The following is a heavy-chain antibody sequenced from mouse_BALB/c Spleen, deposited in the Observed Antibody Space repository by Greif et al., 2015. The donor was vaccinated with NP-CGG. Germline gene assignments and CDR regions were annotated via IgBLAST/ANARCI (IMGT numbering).Heavy chain of an antibody. V-gene: IGHV1-84*02. J-gene: IGHJ4*01. CDR2: IYPGSGNT. Sequence: VQRVESEPELVKPGASVKISCEASGYTFTDYYINWVKQKPGQGLEWIGWIYPGSGNTKYNEKFKGKATLTVDTSSSTAYMQLSSLTSEDTAVYFCARRTGTEAMDYWGQGTSVTVSS. D-gene: IGHD4-1*01. CDR1: GYTFTDYY. CDR3: ARRTGTEAMDY.